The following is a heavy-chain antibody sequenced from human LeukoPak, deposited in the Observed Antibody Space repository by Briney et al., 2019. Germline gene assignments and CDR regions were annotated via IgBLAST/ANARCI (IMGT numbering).Heavy chain of an antibody. J-gene: IGHJ4*02. Sequence: ASVKVSCKVSGYTLTELSMHWVRQAPGKGLEWMGGFDPADGETIYAQKFQGRVSMTEDTSTDTAYMELSSLRSEDTAVYYCARDRRYSGYVDYWCQGTLVTVSS. CDR3: ARDRRYSGYVDY. CDR1: GYTLTELS. D-gene: IGHD1-26*01. CDR2: FDPADGET. V-gene: IGHV1-24*01.